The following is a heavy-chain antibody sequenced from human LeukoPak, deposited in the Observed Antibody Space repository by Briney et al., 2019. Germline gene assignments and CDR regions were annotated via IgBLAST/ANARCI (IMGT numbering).Heavy chain of an antibody. J-gene: IGHJ4*02. V-gene: IGHV3-43*02. Sequence: GGSLRLSCAASGFTFDDYAMHWVRQAPGKGLEWVSLISGDGGSTYYADSVKGRFTISRDNSKNSLYLQMNGLTAEDTALYYCAKDMGSSSWYGDYWGQGTLVTVSS. CDR1: GFTFDDYA. CDR2: ISGDGGST. CDR3: AKDMGSSSWYGDY. D-gene: IGHD6-13*01.